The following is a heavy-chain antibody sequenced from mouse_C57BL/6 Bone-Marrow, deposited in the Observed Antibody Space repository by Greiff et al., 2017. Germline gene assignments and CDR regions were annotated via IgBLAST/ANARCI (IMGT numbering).Heavy chain of an antibody. Sequence: QVQLQQSGPELVKPGASVKISCKASGYAFSSSWMNWVKQRPGKGLEWIGRIYPGDGDTNYNGKFKGKATLTVDKSSSTAYMQRISLTSEDSAVYFCARGGYDAWFAYWGQGTLVTASA. D-gene: IGHD2-2*01. J-gene: IGHJ3*01. CDR2: IYPGDGDT. CDR1: GYAFSSSW. CDR3: ARGGYDAWFAY. V-gene: IGHV1-82*01.